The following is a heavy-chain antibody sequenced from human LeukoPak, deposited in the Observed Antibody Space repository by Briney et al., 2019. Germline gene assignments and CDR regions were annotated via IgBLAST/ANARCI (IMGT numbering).Heavy chain of an antibody. CDR2: IYTSGST. D-gene: IGHD2-2*01. J-gene: IGHJ5*02. CDR1: GGSISSDY. CDR3: ARGGFCISTSCQPWFDP. V-gene: IGHV4-4*07. Sequence: SETLSLTCNVSGGSISSDYWNWIRQPAGKGLEWIGRIYTSGSTNYNPSLKSRVTMSVDTSKNQFSLRLSSVTAADTAVYYCARGGFCISTSCQPWFDPWGQGTLVTVSP.